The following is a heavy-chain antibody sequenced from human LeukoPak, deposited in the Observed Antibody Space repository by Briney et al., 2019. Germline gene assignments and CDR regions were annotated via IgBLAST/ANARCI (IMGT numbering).Heavy chain of an antibody. V-gene: IGHV3-30*01. CDR2: ISYDGSNK. CDR1: GFTFSSYA. D-gene: IGHD3-10*01. Sequence: PGRSLRLSCAASGFTFSSYAMHWVRQAPGKGLEWVAVISYDGSNKCYADSVKGRFTISRDNSKNTLYLQMNSLRAEDTAVYYCAREKGPYGSGSTRHFDYWGQGTLVTVSS. CDR3: AREKGPYGSGSTRHFDY. J-gene: IGHJ4*02.